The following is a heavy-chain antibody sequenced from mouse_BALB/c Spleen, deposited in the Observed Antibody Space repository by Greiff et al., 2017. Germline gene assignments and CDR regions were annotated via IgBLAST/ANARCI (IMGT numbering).Heavy chain of an antibody. V-gene: IGHV2-6-4*01. CDR3: ARGPSPDFDV. Sequence: QVQLKESGPGLVAPSQSLSITCTVSGFSLSSYSVHWVRQPPGKGLEWLGMIWGGGSTDYNSAHISRLSISKDNAKSQVFFKMNRLQTDDTAMYYCARGPSPDFDVWGAGTTVTVSS. CDR1: GFSLSSYS. J-gene: IGHJ1*01. CDR2: IWGGGST.